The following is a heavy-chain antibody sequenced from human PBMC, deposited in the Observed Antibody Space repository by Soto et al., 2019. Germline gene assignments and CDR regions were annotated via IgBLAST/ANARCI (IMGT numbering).Heavy chain of an antibody. CDR2: TYYRSKWYN. J-gene: IGHJ4*02. Sequence: SPTLSLTCAISGDSVSSNSAAWNWIRQSPSRGLEWLGRTYYRSKWYNDYAVSVKSRITINPDTSKNQFSLQLNSVTPEDTAVYYCARVGGYSGYDLGYFDYWGQGTLVTVSS. V-gene: IGHV6-1*01. CDR3: ARVGGYSGYDLGYFDY. D-gene: IGHD5-12*01. CDR1: GDSVSSNSAA.